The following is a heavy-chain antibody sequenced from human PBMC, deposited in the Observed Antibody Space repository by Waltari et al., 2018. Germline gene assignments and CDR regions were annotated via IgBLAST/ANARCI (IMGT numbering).Heavy chain of an antibody. CDR3: ARNALWFGPTDNWFDP. D-gene: IGHD3-10*01. CDR1: GGPAGRGTHH. CDR2: ISTSGST. Sequence: QAQLQESGPGLVKPSQTLSLTCTVSGGPAGRGTHHWSWIRRPAGKGLEWIGRISTSGSTNYNPSLETRVTISLDTSKNQFSLKLSSVTAADTAVYYCARNALWFGPTDNWFDPWGQGTLVTVSS. V-gene: IGHV4-61*02. J-gene: IGHJ5*02.